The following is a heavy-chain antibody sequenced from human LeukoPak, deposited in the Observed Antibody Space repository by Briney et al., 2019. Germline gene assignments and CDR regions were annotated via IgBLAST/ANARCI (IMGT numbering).Heavy chain of an antibody. Sequence: ASVKVSCKASGYTFTGYYMHWVRQAPGQGLEWMGWIKPNSGGTNYAQKFQGRVTMTRDTSISTAYMELSRLTSDDTAVYYCARDRSSSGYYPGYWGQGTLVTVSS. CDR2: IKPNSGGT. CDR1: GYTFTGYY. D-gene: IGHD3-22*01. V-gene: IGHV1-2*02. J-gene: IGHJ4*02. CDR3: ARDRSSSGYYPGY.